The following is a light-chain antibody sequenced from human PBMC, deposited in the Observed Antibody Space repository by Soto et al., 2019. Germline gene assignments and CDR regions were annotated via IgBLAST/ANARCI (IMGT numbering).Light chain of an antibody. CDR1: QSISSN. CDR2: GAT. V-gene: IGKV3-15*01. Sequence: EIVMTQSPPPLSVSPGERATLSCRVSQSISSNLAWYQQKPGQAPRLLIYGATTRTTGIPARFRGSGSGTEFTLTISSLQSEDFAVYYCQQYNNWPWTFGQGTKVEIK. CDR3: QQYNNWPWT. J-gene: IGKJ1*01.